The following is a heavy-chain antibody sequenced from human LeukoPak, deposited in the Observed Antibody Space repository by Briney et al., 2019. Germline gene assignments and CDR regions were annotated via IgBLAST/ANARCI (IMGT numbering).Heavy chain of an antibody. J-gene: IGHJ6*02. Sequence: SETLSLTCAVYGGSFSGYYWSWIRQPPGKGLEWIGEINHSGSTNYNPSLKSRVTISVDTSKNQFSLKLSSVTAADTAVYYCARAIVSVAGNGMDVWGQGTTVTVSS. V-gene: IGHV4-34*01. CDR2: INHSGST. CDR1: GGSFSGYY. D-gene: IGHD6-19*01. CDR3: ARAIVSVAGNGMDV.